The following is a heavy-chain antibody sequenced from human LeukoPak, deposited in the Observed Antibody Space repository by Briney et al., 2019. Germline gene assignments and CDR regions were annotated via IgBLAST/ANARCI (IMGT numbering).Heavy chain of an antibody. CDR3: ARDLVSSAGGFDY. J-gene: IGHJ4*02. D-gene: IGHD6-6*01. Sequence: GGSLRLSCAASGFTFSSYSMNWVRQAPGNGLEWFSSISSSSSYIYYADSVKGRFTISRDNAKNSLYLQTNSLRAEDTAVYYCARDLVSSAGGFDYWGQGTLVTVSS. V-gene: IGHV3-21*01. CDR1: GFTFSSYS. CDR2: ISSSSSYI.